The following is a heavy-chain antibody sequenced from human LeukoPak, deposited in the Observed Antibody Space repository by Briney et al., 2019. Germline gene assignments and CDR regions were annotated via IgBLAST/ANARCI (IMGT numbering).Heavy chain of an antibody. D-gene: IGHD2-2*01. CDR3: AKEKVVVVPAAILDY. CDR1: GFTFSNYG. V-gene: IGHV3-30*18. CDR2: ISYDGSYK. J-gene: IGHJ4*02. Sequence: TGSSLRLSCAASGFTFSNYGMHWVGQAPGKGLEWVTVISYDGSYKYYADSVKGRLTISRDNSKNTLYLQMNSLRAEDTAVYYCAKEKVVVVPAAILDYWGQGTLVTVSS.